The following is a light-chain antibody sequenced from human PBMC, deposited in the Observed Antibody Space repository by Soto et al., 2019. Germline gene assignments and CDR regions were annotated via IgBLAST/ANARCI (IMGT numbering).Light chain of an antibody. V-gene: IGKV1-39*01. J-gene: IGKJ1*01. Sequence: DIQMTQSPSSLSASVGDRVTITCRASRSISSYLNWYQQKPGKAPNLLIYTASSLESGVPSRFSGSGSGTDFTLTITSLQPEDFATYFCQQSYSRPRTFGQGTKVDIK. CDR2: TAS. CDR3: QQSYSRPRT. CDR1: RSISSY.